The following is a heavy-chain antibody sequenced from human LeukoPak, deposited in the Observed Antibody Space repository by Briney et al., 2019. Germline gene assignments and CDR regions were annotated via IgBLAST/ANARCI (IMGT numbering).Heavy chain of an antibody. J-gene: IGHJ4*02. CDR3: TTPDFDY. CDR2: IRDKTYGGTT. V-gene: IGHV3-49*04. CDR1: GFTFGDYA. Sequence: GGSLRLSCTVSGFTFGDYAMSWVRQAPGKGLEWVGFIRDKTYGGTTEYAASVKGRFTISRDDSKSIAYLQMNSLKIEDTGVYYCTTPDFDYWGQGTLVTVSS.